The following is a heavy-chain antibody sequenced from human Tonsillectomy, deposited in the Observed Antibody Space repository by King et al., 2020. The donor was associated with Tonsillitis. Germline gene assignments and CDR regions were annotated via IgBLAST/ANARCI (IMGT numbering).Heavy chain of an antibody. CDR2: IWYDGSDK. CDR3: ARELLEAGDDFDI. D-gene: IGHD1-1*01. Sequence: VQLVESGGGVVQPGRSLTLSCAASGFTFSTYVMHWVRQALGKGLEWVALIWYDGSDKYYADSVKCRFTISRENSKNTLYLLMNSLRAEDTAVYYCARELLEAGDDFDIWGQGTMVTVSS. J-gene: IGHJ3*02. V-gene: IGHV3-33*08. CDR1: GFTFSTYV.